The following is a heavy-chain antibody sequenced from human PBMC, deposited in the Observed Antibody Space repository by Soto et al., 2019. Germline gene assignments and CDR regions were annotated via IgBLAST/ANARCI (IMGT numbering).Heavy chain of an antibody. D-gene: IGHD3-22*01. CDR2: IYYSGST. J-gene: IGHJ6*02. CDR3: ARDREFPSYYDSSGYYYGDYYYGMDV. V-gene: IGHV4-31*03. Sequence: SETLSLTCTVSGGSISSGGYYWSWIRQHPGKGLERIGYIYYSGSTYYNPSLKSRVTISVDTSKDPFSLKLSSVTAADTAVCYCARDREFPSYYDSSGYYYGDYYYGMDVWGQGTTVTVSS. CDR1: GGSISSGGYY.